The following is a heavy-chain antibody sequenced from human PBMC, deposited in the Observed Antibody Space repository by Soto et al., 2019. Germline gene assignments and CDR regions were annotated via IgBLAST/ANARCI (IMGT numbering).Heavy chain of an antibody. J-gene: IGHJ5*02. Sequence: EVQLVESGGGLVKPGGSLRLSCAASGFTFSSYSMNWVRQAPGKGLEWVSSISSSSSYIYYADSVKGRFTISRDNAKNSLYLQMNSLRAEDPAVYYCARVNARYCSGCRCYWFDPWGQGTLVTVSS. CDR2: ISSSSSYI. D-gene: IGHD2-15*01. CDR3: ARVNARYCSGCRCYWFDP. CDR1: GFTFSSYS. V-gene: IGHV3-21*01.